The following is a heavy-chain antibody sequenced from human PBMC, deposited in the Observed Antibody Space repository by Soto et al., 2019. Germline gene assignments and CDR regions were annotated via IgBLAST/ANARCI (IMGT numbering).Heavy chain of an antibody. J-gene: IGHJ4*02. V-gene: IGHV4-30-2*01. CDR1: GGSISNAAYS. D-gene: IGHD5-18*01. Sequence: SETLSLTCTVSGGSISNAAYSWSWIRQPPGKGLEWIGYIYPSGMPFYNLSLRSRVTISIDRSNDQFSLNLKSVTAADTAVYYCARERGGYGLFDSWGQGTLVTVSS. CDR2: IYPSGMP. CDR3: ARERGGYGLFDS.